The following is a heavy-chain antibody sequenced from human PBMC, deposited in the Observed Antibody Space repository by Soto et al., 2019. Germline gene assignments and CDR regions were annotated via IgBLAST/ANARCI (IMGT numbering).Heavy chain of an antibody. V-gene: IGHV3-11*05. D-gene: IGHD5-12*01. J-gene: IGHJ4*02. Sequence: QVQLVESGGGLVKPGGSLRLSCAASGFTFTNYYMSWIRQAPGKGLEWVSDISSSSSYTNYADSVKGRFTISRDNANNSMYMQMNSLRAEDTALYYCARDHHRYSGYDYVDYWGQGTLVTVSS. CDR2: ISSSSSYT. CDR1: GFTFTNYY. CDR3: ARDHHRYSGYDYVDY.